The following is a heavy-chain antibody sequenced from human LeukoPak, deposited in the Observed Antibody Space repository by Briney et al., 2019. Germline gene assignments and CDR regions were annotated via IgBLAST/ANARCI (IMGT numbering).Heavy chain of an antibody. V-gene: IGHV5-51*01. CDR2: IYPGDSHT. CDR1: GYSFTTYW. CDR3: ARLLGSSSSSWASFDY. J-gene: IGHJ4*02. D-gene: IGHD6-13*01. Sequence: LGESLEISCKGSGYSFTTYWIGWVRQIPGKGLEWMGIIYPGDSHTMYSPSFRGQVTMSADKSISTAYLQWSSLKASDTAMYYCARLLGSSSSSWASFDYWGQGTLVTVSS.